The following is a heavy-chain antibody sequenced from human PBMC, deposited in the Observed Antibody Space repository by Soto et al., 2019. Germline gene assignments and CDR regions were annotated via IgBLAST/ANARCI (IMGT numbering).Heavy chain of an antibody. D-gene: IGHD3-10*01. Sequence: GGSLRLSCAASGFTFSSYGMSWVRQAPGKGLEWVSSISGSGGSTYYADSVKGRFTISRDNSKNTLYLQMSSLRAEDTAVYYCANRNDYGSGSYFPFDHWGQGTLVTVSS. CDR1: GFTFSSYG. V-gene: IGHV3-23*01. CDR3: ANRNDYGSGSYFPFDH. J-gene: IGHJ4*02. CDR2: ISGSGGST.